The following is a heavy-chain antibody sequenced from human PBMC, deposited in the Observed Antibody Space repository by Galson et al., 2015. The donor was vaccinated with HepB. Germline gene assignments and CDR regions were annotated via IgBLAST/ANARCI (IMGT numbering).Heavy chain of an antibody. D-gene: IGHD2-2*01. V-gene: IGHV1-18*04. CDR1: GYTLATNG. J-gene: IGHJ6*02. Sequence: AVKVSCKASGYTLATNGIIWVRQAPGQGLEWMGVISPSNGHTRNEQKLQGRVFINTDTSTSTAYMELRSLTSDDTAVYYCARGLKYCTSTSCPDQEWYYVMDVWGQGTTVTVSS. CDR3: ARGLKYCTSTSCPDQEWYYVMDV. CDR2: ISPSNGHT.